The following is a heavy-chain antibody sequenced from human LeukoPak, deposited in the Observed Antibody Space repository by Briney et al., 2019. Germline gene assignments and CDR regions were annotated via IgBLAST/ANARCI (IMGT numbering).Heavy chain of an antibody. Sequence: PGGSLRLSCAASGFTFSSYEMNWVRQAPGKGLEWVSSISGSPGSAYYADSVKGRFSISRDNSKNTLYLQMNSLRADDTAVYYCGGSRSFFWGQGTLVTVSS. CDR1: GFTFSSYE. V-gene: IGHV3-23*01. CDR3: GGSRSFF. J-gene: IGHJ4*02. D-gene: IGHD6-13*01. CDR2: ISGSPGSA.